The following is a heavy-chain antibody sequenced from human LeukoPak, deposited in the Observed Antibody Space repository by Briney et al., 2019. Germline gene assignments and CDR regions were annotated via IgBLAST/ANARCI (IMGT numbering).Heavy chain of an antibody. CDR2: ISTTSSTV. CDR1: GFSFSSYE. CDR3: ARDLELSAVYYFDS. V-gene: IGHV3-48*03. Sequence: GRSLRLSCAASGFSFSSYEMNWVRQAPGKGLEWVSSISTTSSTVFYADSVKGRFTISRDNANNSLYLQMNSLRADDTAVYYCARDLELSAVYYFDSWGQGTLVIVSS. J-gene: IGHJ4*02. D-gene: IGHD3-3*01.